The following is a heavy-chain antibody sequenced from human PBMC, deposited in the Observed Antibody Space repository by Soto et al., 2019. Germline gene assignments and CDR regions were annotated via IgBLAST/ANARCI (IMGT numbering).Heavy chain of an antibody. CDR1: DFSLSGSY. J-gene: IGHJ4*02. Sequence: GGSLRLSCVGSDFSLSGSYMSWVRQAPGKGLEWLSFISMSGSYKTYAASVEGRFTISRDNVKNILYLQMDSLRAEDTAVYYCAKGGHIDFCGQGT. CDR2: ISMSGSYK. V-gene: IGHV3-11*06. D-gene: IGHD3-16*01. CDR3: AKGGHIDF.